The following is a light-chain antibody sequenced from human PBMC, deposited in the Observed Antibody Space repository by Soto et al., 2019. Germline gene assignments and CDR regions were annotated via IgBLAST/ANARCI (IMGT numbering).Light chain of an antibody. V-gene: IGKV3-20*01. J-gene: IGKJ4*01. CDR3: QQYGSSPLT. Sequence: EIVLTQSPGTLSLSPGDRATLSCRASQSVSSSYLAWYQQKPGQAPMLLIYGASSRATGIPDRFSGSGSGTDFTLTISRLEPEDFGVYYCQQYGSSPLTFGGGTKVEIK. CDR2: GAS. CDR1: QSVSSSY.